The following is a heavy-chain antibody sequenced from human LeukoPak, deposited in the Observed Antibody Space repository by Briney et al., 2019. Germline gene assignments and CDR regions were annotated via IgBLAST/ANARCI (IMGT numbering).Heavy chain of an antibody. CDR1: GYTFTGYY. Sequence: KVSCKASGYTFTGYYMHWVRQMPGKGLEWMGIIYPGDSDARYSPSFQGQVTISVDKLLNTASLQWSSLKASDTAMYYCGRTDGRIDYWGQGTLVTVSS. CDR2: IYPGDSDA. D-gene: IGHD5-24*01. CDR3: GRTDGRIDY. V-gene: IGHV5-51*01. J-gene: IGHJ4*02.